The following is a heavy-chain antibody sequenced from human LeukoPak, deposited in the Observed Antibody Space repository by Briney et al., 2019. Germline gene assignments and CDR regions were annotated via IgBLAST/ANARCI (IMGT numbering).Heavy chain of an antibody. CDR3: ANLPPGIAVAGTARDY. CDR1: GFTFSSYA. D-gene: IGHD6-19*01. J-gene: IGHJ4*02. CDR2: ISGSGGST. V-gene: IGHV3-23*01. Sequence: GGSPRLSCAASGFTFSSYAMSWVRQAPGKGLEWVSAISGSGGSTYYADSVKGRFTISRDNSKNTLYLQMNGLRAEDMAVYYCANLPPGIAVAGTARDYWGQGTLVTVSS.